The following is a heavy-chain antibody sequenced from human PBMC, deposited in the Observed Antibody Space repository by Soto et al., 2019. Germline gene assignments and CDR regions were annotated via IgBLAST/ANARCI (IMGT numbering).Heavy chain of an antibody. CDR3: ARSRHGSGSYTHFYYGLDG. CDR2: ISFDGSTE. V-gene: IGHV3-30-3*01. D-gene: IGHD3-10*01. CDR1: GFTFISYA. J-gene: IGHJ6*02. Sequence: QVQLVESGGGVVQPGRSLRLSCAASGFTFISYAMHWVRQAPGKGLEWVAVISFDGSTEYYADSVKGRFTISRDNSKNTVYLQMKSLRSEVTAVYYWARSRHGSGSYTHFYYGLDGWGQGTTVTVSS.